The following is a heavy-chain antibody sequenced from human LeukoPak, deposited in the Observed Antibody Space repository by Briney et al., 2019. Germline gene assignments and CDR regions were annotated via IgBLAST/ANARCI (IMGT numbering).Heavy chain of an antibody. CDR3: ARGQRSDAGWGLYYYYYYIDV. Sequence: PGGSLRLSCAASGFTFSSYSMNWVRQAPGKGLEWVSSISTSSSYIYYADSVKGRFTISRDNAKNSLYLQMNSLRAEDTAVYYCARGQRSDAGWGLYYYYYYIDVWGKGTTVTVSS. CDR1: GFTFSSYS. D-gene: IGHD3-10*01. V-gene: IGHV3-21*01. J-gene: IGHJ6*03. CDR2: ISTSSSYI.